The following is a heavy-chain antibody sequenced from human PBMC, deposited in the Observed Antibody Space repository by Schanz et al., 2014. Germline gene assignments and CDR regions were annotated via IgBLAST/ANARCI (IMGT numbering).Heavy chain of an antibody. Sequence: QVQLQESGPGLVKPSETLSLTCSVSGDSITGVSRYWGWIRQPPGKGLEWIASDCISATDYVNESLQSEFPISIARRKNHLSLKVPSVTAADTAVYFCARHRDEMATVTSPFDYWGQGILVTVSS. J-gene: IGHJ4*02. V-gene: IGHV4-39*01. CDR2: DCISATD. CDR3: ARHRDEMATVTSPFDY. CDR1: GDSITGVSRY. D-gene: IGHD2-8*01.